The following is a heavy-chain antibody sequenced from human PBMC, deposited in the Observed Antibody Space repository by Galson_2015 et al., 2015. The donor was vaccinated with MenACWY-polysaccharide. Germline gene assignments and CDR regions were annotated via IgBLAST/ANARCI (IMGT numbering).Heavy chain of an antibody. J-gene: IGHJ4*02. CDR3: AHRRGGNPWNSGYFDF. D-gene: IGHD1-7*01. CDR2: IYWDDDK. CDR1: GFSLTSRPMG. V-gene: IGHV2-5*08. Sequence: PALVKPTQTLALTCTFSGFSLTSRPMGVGWIRQPPGAAPECLAVIYWDDDKRYSPSLRSRLSITKDTSKNEVVLIMTNMDPLDTATYYCAHRRGGNPWNSGYFDFWGQGALVTVSS.